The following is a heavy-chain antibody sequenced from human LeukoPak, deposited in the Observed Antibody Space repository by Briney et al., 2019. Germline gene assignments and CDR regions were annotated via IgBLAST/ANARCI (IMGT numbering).Heavy chain of an antibody. CDR3: AKRLGEQWFIRGLDP. V-gene: IGHV3-23*01. J-gene: IGHJ5*02. D-gene: IGHD3-16*01. Sequence: GGSLRLSCAASGFTFTNYAMAWVRQAPGKGLEWVSTISGYGGSTYYADSVKGRFTVSRDNSDNAVYLQMISLKAEDTGVYYCAKRLGEQWFIRGLDPWGQGTLVTVSS. CDR2: ISGYGGST. CDR1: GFTFTNYA.